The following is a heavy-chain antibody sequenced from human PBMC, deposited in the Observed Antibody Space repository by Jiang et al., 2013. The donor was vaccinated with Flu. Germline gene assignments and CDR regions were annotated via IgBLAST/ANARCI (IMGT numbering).Heavy chain of an antibody. CDR3: TRGGHGTTVSLFDS. J-gene: IGHJ4*02. CDR1: GDSVSSTSAA. V-gene: IGHV6-1*01. Sequence: QTLSLTCAISGDSVSSTSAAWNWIRQSPSRGLEWLGRTYYRSKWYNDYAVSVKSRTTINPDTSKNQFSLQLNSVTPEDTAVYYCTRGGHGTTVSLFDSWGQGTLVTVSS. D-gene: IGHD5/OR15-5a*01. CDR2: TYYRSKWYN.